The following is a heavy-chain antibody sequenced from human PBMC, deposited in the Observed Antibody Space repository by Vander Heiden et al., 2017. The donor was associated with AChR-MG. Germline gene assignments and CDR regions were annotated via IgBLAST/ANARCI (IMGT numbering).Heavy chain of an antibody. J-gene: IGHJ4*02. CDR2: ISYDGSNK. Sequence: QVQLVESGGGVVQPGRSLRLSCAASGFTFSSYAMHWVRQAPGKGLGWVAVISYDGSNKYYADSVKGRFTISRDNSKNTLYLQMNSLRAEDTAVYYCARAIAAAGTDYWGQGTLVTVSS. CDR1: GFTFSSYA. D-gene: IGHD6-13*01. CDR3: ARAIAAAGTDY. V-gene: IGHV3-30-3*01.